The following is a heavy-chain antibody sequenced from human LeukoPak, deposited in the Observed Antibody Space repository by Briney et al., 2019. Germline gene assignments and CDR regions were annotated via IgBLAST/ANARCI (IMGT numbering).Heavy chain of an antibody. CDR3: ARQVGPSPQWEPPGDFDY. CDR2: VYTGGST. D-gene: IGHD1-26*01. Sequence: SETLSLTCSVSGGSISSGSYYWNWIRQPAGKGLEWIGRVYTGGSTNYNPSLKRRVAISLDASKNQFSLKLTSVTAADTAVYYCARQVGPSPQWEPPGDFDYWGQGTLVTVSS. J-gene: IGHJ4*02. CDR1: GGSISSGSYY. V-gene: IGHV4-61*02.